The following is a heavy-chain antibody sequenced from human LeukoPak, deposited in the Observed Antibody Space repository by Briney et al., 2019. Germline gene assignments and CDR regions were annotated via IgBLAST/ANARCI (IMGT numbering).Heavy chain of an antibody. D-gene: IGHD5-18*01. CDR3: ASGYSYGYSYYYMDV. CDR1: GYTFTSFD. Sequence: GASVKVSCKASGYTFTSFDISWVRQAPGQGLEWMGGIIPIFGTANYAQKFQGRVTITADESTSTAYMELSSLRSEDTAVYYCASGYSYGYSYYYMDVWGKGTTVTVSS. CDR2: IIPIFGTA. J-gene: IGHJ6*03. V-gene: IGHV1-69*13.